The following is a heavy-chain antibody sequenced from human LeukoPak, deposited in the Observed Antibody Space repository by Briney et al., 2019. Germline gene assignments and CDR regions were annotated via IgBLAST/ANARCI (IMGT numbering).Heavy chain of an antibody. V-gene: IGHV3-9*03. CDR3: AKGQAAAPNDAFDI. CDR1: GFTFSDYA. Sequence: PGGSLRLSCAASGFTFSDYAMHWVRQAPGKGLEWVSGISWNSGSIGYADSVKGRFTISRDNAKNSLYLQTNSLRAEDMALYYCAKGQAAAPNDAFDIWGQGTMVTVSS. D-gene: IGHD6-13*01. J-gene: IGHJ3*02. CDR2: ISWNSGSI.